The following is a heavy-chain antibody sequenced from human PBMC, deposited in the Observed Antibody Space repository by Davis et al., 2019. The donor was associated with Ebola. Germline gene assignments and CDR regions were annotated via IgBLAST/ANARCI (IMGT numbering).Heavy chain of an antibody. J-gene: IGHJ4*02. D-gene: IGHD3-9*01. Sequence: GESLKISCAASGFTFSGSAMHWVRQASGKGLEWVGRIRSKANSYATAYAASVKGRFTISRDNAKNSLYLQMNSLRAEDTAVYYCASDILTGLDFWGQGTLVTVSS. CDR2: IRSKANSYAT. CDR3: ASDILTGLDF. V-gene: IGHV3-73*01. CDR1: GFTFSGSA.